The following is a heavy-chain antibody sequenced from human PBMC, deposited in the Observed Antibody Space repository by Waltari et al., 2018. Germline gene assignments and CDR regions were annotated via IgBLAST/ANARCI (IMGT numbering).Heavy chain of an antibody. CDR3: AKQDSSSWYSLQAYYCDY. CDR2: ISWNSGSI. Sequence: EVQLVESGGGLVQPGRSLRLSCAASGFTFDDYAMHWVWQAPGKGLGWVSGISWNSGSICYADSVKGRFTIYRDNAKNSLYLQMNSLRAEDTALYYCAKQDSSSWYSLQAYYCDYWGQGTLVTVSS. D-gene: IGHD6-13*01. V-gene: IGHV3-9*01. CDR1: GFTFDDYA. J-gene: IGHJ4*02.